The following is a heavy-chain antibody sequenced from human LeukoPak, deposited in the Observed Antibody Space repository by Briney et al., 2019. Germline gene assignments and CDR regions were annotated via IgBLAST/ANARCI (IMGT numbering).Heavy chain of an antibody. Sequence: PSETLSLTCAVYGGSFSGYYWSWIRQPPGKGLEWIGEINHSGSTNYNPSLKSRVTISVDTSKNQFSLKLSSVTAADTAVYYCASEDPLRYYGMDVWGQGTTVTVSS. CDR2: INHSGST. D-gene: IGHD4-17*01. CDR3: ASEDPLRYYGMDV. CDR1: GGSFSGYY. V-gene: IGHV4-34*01. J-gene: IGHJ6*02.